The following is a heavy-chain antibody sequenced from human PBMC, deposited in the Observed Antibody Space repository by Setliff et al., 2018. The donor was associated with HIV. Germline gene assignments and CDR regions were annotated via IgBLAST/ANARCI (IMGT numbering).Heavy chain of an antibody. D-gene: IGHD6-13*01. J-gene: IGHJ4*02. CDR3: ARRGGNSWHFDS. CDR2: IYYSGST. Sequence: LSLTCAVYGGSFSSYYWSWIRQPPGKGLEWIGYIYYSGSTTYNPSLKSRVTMSTDTSRNQFSLKLKSVTAADTAVYYCARRGGNSWHFDSWGQGSLVTVSS. V-gene: IGHV4-59*12. CDR1: GGSFSSYY.